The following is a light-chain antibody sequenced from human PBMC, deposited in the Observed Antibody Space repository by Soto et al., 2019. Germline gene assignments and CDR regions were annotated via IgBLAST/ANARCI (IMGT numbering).Light chain of an antibody. CDR1: QSLLHITGETF. CDR2: EVS. J-gene: IGKJ5*01. CDR3: MQSTQLPPT. V-gene: IGKV2D-29*02. Sequence: DVVITHTARSLSCSRGHPASISCKSSQSLLHITGETFLCWYLQKPGQSPQLLIYEVSTRVSGVPDRFSGSGSGTDFTLEISRVETDDVGIYYCMQSTQLPPTFGQGTRLEIK.